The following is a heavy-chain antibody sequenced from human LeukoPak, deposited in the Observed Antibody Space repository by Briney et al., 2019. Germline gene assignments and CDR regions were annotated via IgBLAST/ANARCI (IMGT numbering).Heavy chain of an antibody. CDR2: ISGSGGST. J-gene: IGHJ5*02. CDR3: AKDHEIAVAGDWFDP. CDR1: GFTFSSCA. D-gene: IGHD6-19*01. V-gene: IGHV3-23*01. Sequence: GGSLRLSCAASGFTFSSCAMSWVRQAPGKGLEWVSAISGSGGSTYYADSVKGRFTISRDNSKNTLYLQMNSLRAEDTAVYYCAKDHEIAVAGDWFDPWGQGTLVTVSS.